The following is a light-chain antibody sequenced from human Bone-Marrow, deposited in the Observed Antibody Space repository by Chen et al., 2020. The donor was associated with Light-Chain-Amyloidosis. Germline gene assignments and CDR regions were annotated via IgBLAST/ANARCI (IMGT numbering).Light chain of an antibody. CDR2: DVS. V-gene: IGLV2-14*01. Sequence: SALTQPVSVSGCPGQSITISFTGTSRDVGGYNYVSEYQQQPGKATKLIIYDVSHRPSGVSNRFSGSKSGNTASLTISGRQAEDEADYYCSSYTSSSTLDVFGGGTKLTVL. CDR3: SSYTSSSTLDV. J-gene: IGLJ3*02. CDR1: SRDVGGYNY.